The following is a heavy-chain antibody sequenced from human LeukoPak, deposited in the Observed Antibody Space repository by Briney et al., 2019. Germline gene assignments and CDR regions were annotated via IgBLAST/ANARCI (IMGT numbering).Heavy chain of an antibody. V-gene: IGHV4-39*01. Sequence: SETLSLTCTVSGGSISSSSYYWGWIRQPPGKGLEWIGSIYYNGITYNNPSLKSRVTISVDTSKNQFSLKLSSVTAADTAVSYCTSAGDYGGRAGDYWGQGTLVTVSS. D-gene: IGHD4-23*01. J-gene: IGHJ4*02. CDR3: TSAGDYGGRAGDY. CDR1: GGSISSSSYY. CDR2: IYYNGIT.